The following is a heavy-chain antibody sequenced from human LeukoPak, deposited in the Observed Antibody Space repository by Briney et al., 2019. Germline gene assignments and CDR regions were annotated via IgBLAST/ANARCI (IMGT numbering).Heavy chain of an antibody. V-gene: IGHV4-59*01. J-gene: IGHJ4*02. CDR1: DDSISGYY. CDR3: AREKFPGCNYGTFDY. D-gene: IGHD5-18*01. Sequence: PSETLSLTCTVSDDSISGYYWSWIRQPPGKGLEWIGFISYSWSTNYNPSFKSRVTLSVDTSKNQFSLKLSSVTAADTAVYYCAREKFPGCNYGTFDYWGQGTLVTAST. CDR2: ISYSWST.